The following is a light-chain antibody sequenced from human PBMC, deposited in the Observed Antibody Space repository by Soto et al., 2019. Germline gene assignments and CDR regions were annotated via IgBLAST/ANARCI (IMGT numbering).Light chain of an antibody. CDR2: AAS. CDR3: QKYNSVQFT. J-gene: IGKJ3*01. CDR1: QGISNY. V-gene: IGKV1-27*01. Sequence: DIQMTQSPSSLSASVGDRVTITCRASQGISNYLAWYQQKPGKVPKLLIYAASTLQSGVPSRFSGSGSGTDYTLTISSLQPEDVATYYSQKYNSVQFTVGPGTKVDIK.